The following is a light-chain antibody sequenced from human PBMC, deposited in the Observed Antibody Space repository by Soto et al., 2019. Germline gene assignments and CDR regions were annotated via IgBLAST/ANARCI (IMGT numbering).Light chain of an antibody. J-gene: IGKJ1*01. V-gene: IGKV1-39*01. CDR3: QQSFTTAWT. Sequence: DNQMTQSPSSLSATVRDRVSITFRSSHSIGYYLNWYQQKPGKAPTLLISAASTLESGVPSRFSGSGSGTDFTLSISGLQHEDFATYYCQQSFTTAWTFGHGTKVDIK. CDR1: HSIGYY. CDR2: AAS.